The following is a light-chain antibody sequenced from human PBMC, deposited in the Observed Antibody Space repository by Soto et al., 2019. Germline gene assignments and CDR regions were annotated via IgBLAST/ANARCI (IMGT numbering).Light chain of an antibody. V-gene: IGKV1-39*01. Sequence: DIQLTQSPSSLSASGGDTVSITCRATERIGSNLCWYQQKPGKAPALLIYTASTLQTGVPSRFSGSGYATDFTLTISRRQPEDVAPYFCQQTFVIPHTFGQGTKV. CDR1: ERIGSN. CDR3: QQTFVIPHT. J-gene: IGKJ2*01. CDR2: TAS.